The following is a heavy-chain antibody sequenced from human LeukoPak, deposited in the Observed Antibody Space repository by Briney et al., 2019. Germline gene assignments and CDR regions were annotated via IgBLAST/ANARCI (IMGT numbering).Heavy chain of an antibody. Sequence: GESLKISCQGSGYNSVLYWIGWVRQMPGKGLEWMGVVYPGDSQARYSPSFQGQVTMSADKSISTAYLQWSSLKASDTAMYYCARRRYYDSSGHYYYGMDVWGQGTTVTVSS. J-gene: IGHJ6*02. D-gene: IGHD3-22*01. CDR2: VYPGDSQA. CDR1: GYNSVLYW. V-gene: IGHV5-51*01. CDR3: ARRRYYDSSGHYYYGMDV.